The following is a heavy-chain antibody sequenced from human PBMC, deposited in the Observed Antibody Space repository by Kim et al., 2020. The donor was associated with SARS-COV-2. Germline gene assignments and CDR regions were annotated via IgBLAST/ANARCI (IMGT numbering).Heavy chain of an antibody. D-gene: IGHD5-12*01. CDR3: ARDSDIVATMGGY. Sequence: YAQKFQGRVTMTRDTSTSTVYMELSSLRSEDTAVYYCARDSDIVATMGGYWGQGTLVTVSS. J-gene: IGHJ4*02. V-gene: IGHV1-46*01.